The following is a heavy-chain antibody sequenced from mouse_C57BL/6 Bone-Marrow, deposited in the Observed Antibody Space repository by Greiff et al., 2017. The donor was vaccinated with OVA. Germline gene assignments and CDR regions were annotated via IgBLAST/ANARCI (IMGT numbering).Heavy chain of an antibody. Sequence: EVKLMESGGGLVQPGGSLKLSCAASGFTFSDYYMYWVRQTPEKRLEWVAYISTGGGSTYYPDTVKGRFTISRDNAKNTLYLQMSRLKSEDTAMYYCARGYYGVHYFDYWGQGTTLTVSS. D-gene: IGHD1-1*01. CDR1: GFTFSDYY. J-gene: IGHJ2*01. V-gene: IGHV5-12*01. CDR2: ISTGGGST. CDR3: ARGYYGVHYFDY.